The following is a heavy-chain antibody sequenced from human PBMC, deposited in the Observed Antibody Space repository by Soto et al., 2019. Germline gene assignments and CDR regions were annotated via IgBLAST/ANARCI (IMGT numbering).Heavy chain of an antibody. CDR3: TTDSLFTGQLVRMDN. V-gene: IGHV3-15*07. Sequence: PGGSLSLSCAASGFLFSDAWINWVRQAPGKGLEWVGRIKSKTDGGTTDFAAPVKGRFAISRDDSRDVVYMEMYSLKTDDTAVYFCTTDSLFTGQLVRMDNWGHGTLVTVS. J-gene: IGHJ4*01. CDR2: IKSKTDGGTT. CDR1: GFLFSDAW. D-gene: IGHD3-9*01.